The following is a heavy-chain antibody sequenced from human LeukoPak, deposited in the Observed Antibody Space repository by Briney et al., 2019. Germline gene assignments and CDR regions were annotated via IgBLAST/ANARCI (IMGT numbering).Heavy chain of an antibody. CDR3: ARVLDDSPTEYYFDY. CDR2: IIPIFGTA. V-gene: IGHV1-69*13. Sequence: SVKVFCKASGGTFSSYAISWVRQAPGQGLEWMGGIIPIFGTANYAQKFQGRVTITADESTSTAYMELSSLRSEDTAVYYCARVLDDSPTEYYFDYWGQGTLVTVSS. D-gene: IGHD3/OR15-3a*01. CDR1: GGTFSSYA. J-gene: IGHJ4*02.